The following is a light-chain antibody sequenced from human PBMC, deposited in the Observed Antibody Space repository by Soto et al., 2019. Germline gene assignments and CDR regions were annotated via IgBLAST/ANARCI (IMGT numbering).Light chain of an antibody. J-gene: IGKJ5*01. CDR1: ETISRY. V-gene: IGKV1-39*01. Sequence: DIQMTQSPSSLSASVGERVIITCRASETISRYLNWYQSKPGKAPRLLISAASSLQSGVPSRFSGSYSGTDFALTISSLQPEDFATYYCQQGYSTPITFGQGTRLEI. CDR3: QQGYSTPIT. CDR2: AAS.